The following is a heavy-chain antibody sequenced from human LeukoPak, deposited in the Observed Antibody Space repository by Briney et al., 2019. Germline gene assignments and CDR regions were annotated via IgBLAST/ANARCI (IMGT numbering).Heavy chain of an antibody. Sequence: VXVSCKASGYTFTXYYMHWVRQAPGQGLEWMGRINPNSGGTNYAQKFQGRVTMTRDTSISTAYMELSRLRSDDTAVYYCARDSGTQSYYYYYGMDVWGQGTTVTVSS. D-gene: IGHD1-14*01. CDR1: GYTFTXYY. V-gene: IGHV1-2*06. CDR2: INPNSGGT. CDR3: ARDSGTQSYYYYYGMDV. J-gene: IGHJ6*02.